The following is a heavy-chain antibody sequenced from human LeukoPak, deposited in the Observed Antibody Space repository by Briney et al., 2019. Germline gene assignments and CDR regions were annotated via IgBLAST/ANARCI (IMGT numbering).Heavy chain of an antibody. CDR2: ISNSGST. Sequence: SETLSLTCAVSGGSVNRGTFFWTWIRQPPGKGLEWIGYISNSGSTNYNPSLKSRVTISSDTSKNQFSLKLSSVTAADTAVYYCARGRVGATRYFDYWGQGTLVTASS. CDR3: ARGRVGATRYFDY. D-gene: IGHD1-26*01. V-gene: IGHV4-61*01. J-gene: IGHJ4*02. CDR1: GGSVNRGTFF.